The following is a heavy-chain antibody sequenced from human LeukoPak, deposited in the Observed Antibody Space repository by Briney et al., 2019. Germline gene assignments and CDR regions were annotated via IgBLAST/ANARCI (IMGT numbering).Heavy chain of an antibody. CDR3: ARVSISLFGVVTAHFDS. V-gene: IGHV4-34*01. CDR2: INLSGST. Sequence: SETLSLTCGVSGGSFSGSYWGWIRQPPGKGLEWIGEINLSGSTNYNSSLTSRGTISLDTSKTQFSLNLRSVTTADTAVYYCARVSISLFGVVTAHFDSWGQGTLVAVSS. J-gene: IGHJ4*02. D-gene: IGHD3-3*01. CDR1: GGSFSGSY.